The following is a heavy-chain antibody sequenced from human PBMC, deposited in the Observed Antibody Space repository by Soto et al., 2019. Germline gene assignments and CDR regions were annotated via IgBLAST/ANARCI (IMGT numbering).Heavy chain of an antibody. V-gene: IGHV3-23*01. Sequence: GGSLRLSCAASGFTFSSYAMSWVRQAPGKGLEWVSAISGSGGSTYYADSVKGRFTISRDNSKNTLYLQMNSLRAEDTAVYYCAKGRVEQQLVHLIFDYWGQGTLVTVSS. CDR1: GFTFSSYA. CDR2: ISGSGGST. D-gene: IGHD6-13*01. CDR3: AKGRVEQQLVHLIFDY. J-gene: IGHJ4*02.